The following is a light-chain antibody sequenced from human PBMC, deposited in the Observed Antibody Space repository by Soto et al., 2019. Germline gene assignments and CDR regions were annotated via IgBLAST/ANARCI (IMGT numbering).Light chain of an antibody. V-gene: IGLV6-57*04. CDR2: END. Sequence: FMLTQPHSVSDSPGKTVTISCTRSSGSIASNFVQWYQQRPGSAPTTVIYENDERPSGVPDRFSGSIDSSSNSASLTISGLKTEDEAHYYCCLYTVTGTSVIFGGGTKLTVL. CDR3: CLYTVTGTSVI. J-gene: IGLJ2*01. CDR1: SGSIASNF.